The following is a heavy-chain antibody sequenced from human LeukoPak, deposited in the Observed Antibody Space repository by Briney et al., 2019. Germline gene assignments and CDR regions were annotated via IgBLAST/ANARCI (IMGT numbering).Heavy chain of an antibody. CDR1: GGSISSYY. D-gene: IGHD3-22*01. J-gene: IGHJ3*02. Sequence: SETLSLTCTVSGGSISSYYWSWIRHPPGEGLGWIGYIYYSVGTTYNPSLKSRVTISVYTSKKQFSLNLNSVTAAGTAVYFCARGPYSYDSSGAFDIWGQGTMATVSS. V-gene: IGHV4-59*08. CDR2: IYYSVGT. CDR3: ARGPYSYDSSGAFDI.